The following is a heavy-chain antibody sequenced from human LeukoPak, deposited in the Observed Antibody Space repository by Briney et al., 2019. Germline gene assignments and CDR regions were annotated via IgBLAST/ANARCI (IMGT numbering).Heavy chain of an antibody. Sequence: PGRSLRLSCAASGFTFSNYAMHWVRQAPGKGLEWVAVISNVETNTYHADSVKGRFTISRDNSKNTLYLQLNSLRAEDTSVYYCARDSTYYYASGSSGPHYFDSWGQGTLVTVSS. CDR3: ARDSTYYYASGSSGPHYFDS. CDR1: GFTFSNYA. V-gene: IGHV3-30*01. CDR2: ISNVETNT. J-gene: IGHJ4*02. D-gene: IGHD3-10*01.